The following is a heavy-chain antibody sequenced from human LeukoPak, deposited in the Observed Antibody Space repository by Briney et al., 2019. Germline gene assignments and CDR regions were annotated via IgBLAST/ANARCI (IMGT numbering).Heavy chain of an antibody. CDR3: ARANLDGGDAFDI. Sequence: PSETLSLTCTVSGFSISSGGYYWRWLRQHPGKGLEWIVYIYYSGSTYYNPSLNTPLPLIIHTSKNQFSLKLSSVTAADTAVYYCARANLDGGDAFDIWGEGTMVTVSS. CDR2: IYYSGST. V-gene: IGHV4-31*01. J-gene: IGHJ3*02. D-gene: IGHD3-16*01. CDR1: GFSISSGGYY.